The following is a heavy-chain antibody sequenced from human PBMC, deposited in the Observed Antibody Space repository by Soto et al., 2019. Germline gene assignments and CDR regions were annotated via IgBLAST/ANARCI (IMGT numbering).Heavy chain of an antibody. CDR1: GFTFSSYS. CDR3: ARDTATIMAPHYYYYYYMDV. Sequence: GGSLRLSCAASGFTFSSYSMNWVRQAPGKGLEWVSYISSSSSTIYYADSVKGRFTISRENAKNSLYLQMNSLRAEDTAVYYCARDTATIMAPHYYYYYYMDVWGKGTTVTVSS. J-gene: IGHJ6*03. D-gene: IGHD5-12*01. CDR2: ISSSSSTI. V-gene: IGHV3-48*01.